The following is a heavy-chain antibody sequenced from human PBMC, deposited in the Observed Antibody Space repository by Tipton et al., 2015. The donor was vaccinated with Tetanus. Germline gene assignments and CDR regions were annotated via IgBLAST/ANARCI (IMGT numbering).Heavy chain of an antibody. Sequence: TLSLTCSVSGGSISSGGYYWSWIRQYPGKGLEWIGHIYFSGSAFYNPSLRNRLSMSVDTSKNNFSLRLSSVTAADSAVYYCARLDYAASGYIIRFGPWGQGTLVSVS. J-gene: IGHJ5*02. D-gene: IGHD4/OR15-4a*01. CDR2: IYFSGSA. CDR3: ARLDYAASGYIIRFGP. CDR1: GGSISSGGYY. V-gene: IGHV4-31*03.